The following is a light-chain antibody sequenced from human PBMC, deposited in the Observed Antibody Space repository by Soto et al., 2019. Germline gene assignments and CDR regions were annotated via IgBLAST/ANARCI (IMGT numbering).Light chain of an antibody. J-gene: IGKJ4*01. CDR3: QHRRNWPLT. Sequence: ESVLTQSPGTLSLSPGETATLSCRASQSVNNQIAWYQQKPGQAPRLLIYDAFTRASGIPARISGSGSGTDFTLTISSLEPEDFAIYYCQHRRNWPLTFGGGTKVDIK. CDR1: QSVNNQ. V-gene: IGKV3-11*01. CDR2: DAF.